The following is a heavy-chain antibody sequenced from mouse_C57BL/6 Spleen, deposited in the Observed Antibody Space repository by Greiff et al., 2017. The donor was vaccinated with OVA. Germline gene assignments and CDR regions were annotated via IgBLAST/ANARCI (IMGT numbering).Heavy chain of an antibody. J-gene: IGHJ4*01. V-gene: IGHV1-82*01. CDR1: GYAFSSSW. CDR2: IYPGDGDT. CDR3: ARGENDYDMDY. D-gene: IGHD2-3*01. Sequence: VQLQQSGPELVKPGASVKISCKASGYAFSSSWMNWVKQRPGKGLEWIGRIYPGDGDTNYNGKFKGKATLTADKSSSTAYMQLSSLTSEDSAVYFCARGENDYDMDYWGQGTSVTVSS.